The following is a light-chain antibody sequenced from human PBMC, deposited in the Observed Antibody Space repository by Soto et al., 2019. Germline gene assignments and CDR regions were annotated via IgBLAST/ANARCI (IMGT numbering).Light chain of an antibody. CDR1: QSVSSN. V-gene: IGKV3-15*01. J-gene: IGKJ1*01. Sequence: EIVMTQSPATLSVSPGERATHSCRASQSVSSNIAWYQQKPGQAPRLLIYGASTRATGIPARFSGSGSGTEFTLTISSLQSEDFAVYYCQQYNNWPPWTFGQGTNVEIK. CDR3: QQYNNWPPWT. CDR2: GAS.